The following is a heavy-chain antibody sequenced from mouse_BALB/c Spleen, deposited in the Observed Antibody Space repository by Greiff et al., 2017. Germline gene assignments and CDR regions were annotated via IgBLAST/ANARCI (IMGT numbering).Heavy chain of an antibody. CDR3: ARRKDYDGGAMDY. J-gene: IGHJ4*01. V-gene: IGHV5-6*01. CDR1: GFTFSSYG. Sequence: EVQGVESGGDLVKPGGSLKLSCAASGFTFSSYGMSWVRQTPDKRLEWVATISSGGSYTYYPDSVKGRFTISRDNAKNTLYLQMSSLKSEDTAMYYCARRKDYDGGAMDYWGQGTSVTVSS. D-gene: IGHD2-4*01. CDR2: ISSGGSYT.